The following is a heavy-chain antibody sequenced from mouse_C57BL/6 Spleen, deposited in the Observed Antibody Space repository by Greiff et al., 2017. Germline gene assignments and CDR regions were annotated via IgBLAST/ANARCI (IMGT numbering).Heavy chain of an antibody. Sequence: EVKVEESGEGLVKPGGSLKLSCAASGFTFSSYAMSWVRQTPEKRLEWVAYISSGGDYIYYADTVKGRFTISRDNARNTLYLQMSSLKSEDTAMYYCTRGALYYGNYDYAMDYWGQGTSVTVSS. D-gene: IGHD2-1*01. V-gene: IGHV5-9-1*02. J-gene: IGHJ4*01. CDR3: TRGALYYGNYDYAMDY. CDR1: GFTFSSYA. CDR2: ISSGGDYI.